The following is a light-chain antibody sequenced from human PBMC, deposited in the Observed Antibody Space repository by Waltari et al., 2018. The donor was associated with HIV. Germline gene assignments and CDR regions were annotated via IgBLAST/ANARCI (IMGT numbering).Light chain of an antibody. CDR3: QQSYFLPVT. J-gene: IGKJ4*01. CDR2: GAS. V-gene: IGKV1-39*01. Sequence: DIQMTQSPPSLSASVGERVTITCRANQSISLHLNWYQQQPGKVPKLLIFGASNLQTGVPSSFSGSGSDTHFTLTINNNLPEDFASYFCQQSYFLPVTFGGGTNVE. CDR1: QSISLH.